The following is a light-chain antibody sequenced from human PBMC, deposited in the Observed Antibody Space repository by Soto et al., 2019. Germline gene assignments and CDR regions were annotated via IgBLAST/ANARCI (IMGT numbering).Light chain of an antibody. CDR1: QSILYTSSKRNY. CDR2: WAS. V-gene: IGKV4-1*01. CDR3: HQYYSNPQT. Sequence: DIVMTQSPDSLAVSLGERATLNCKSSQSILYTSSKRNYLAWYQYKPGQPPKLLVYWASTRESGVPARCSGRGSETDFPPTISSQHAEDVAVYYCHQYYSNPQTFGQGTRVEIK. J-gene: IGKJ1*01.